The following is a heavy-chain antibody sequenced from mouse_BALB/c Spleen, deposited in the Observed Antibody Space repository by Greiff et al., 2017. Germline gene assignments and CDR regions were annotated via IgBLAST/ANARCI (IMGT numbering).Heavy chain of an antibody. Sequence: VQLQQSGPGLVKPSQTVSLTCTVTGISITTGNYRWSWIRQFPGNKLEWIGYIYYSGTITYNPSLTSRTTITRDTSKNQFFLEMNSLTAEDTATYYCAREGYYGNEDYWGQGTTLTVSS. CDR2: IYYSGTI. D-gene: IGHD2-1*01. CDR1: GISITTGNYR. CDR3: AREGYYGNEDY. V-gene: IGHV3-5*02. J-gene: IGHJ2*01.